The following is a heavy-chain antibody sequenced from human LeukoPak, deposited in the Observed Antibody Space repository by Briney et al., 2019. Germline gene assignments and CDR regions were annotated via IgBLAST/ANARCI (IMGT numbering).Heavy chain of an antibody. J-gene: IGHJ3*02. CDR2: IIPIFGTA. D-gene: IGHD2-8*01. CDR1: GGTFSSYA. CDR3: ARDGLYCTNGVCSSDI. V-gene: IGHV1-69*05. Sequence: SVKVSCKASGGTFSSYAISWVRQAPGQGLEWMGGIIPIFGTANYAQKFQGRVTITTDESTSTAYMELSSLRSEDTAVYYCARDGLYCTNGVCSSDIWGQGTLVTVSS.